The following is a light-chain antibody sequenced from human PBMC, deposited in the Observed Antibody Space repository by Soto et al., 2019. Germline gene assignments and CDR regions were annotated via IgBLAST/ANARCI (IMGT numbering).Light chain of an antibody. Sequence: IVMTQSPHSIAVSLGERATISCKSSQSVLYSSNNKNYLAWYQQKPGQSPKLLIYWASIRESGVPDRFSGSGSGTDFTLTISNLQAEDVAVYYCHQYLTNSWTFGQGTKVDIK. CDR2: WAS. J-gene: IGKJ1*01. CDR1: QSVLYSSNNKNY. CDR3: HQYLTNSWT. V-gene: IGKV4-1*01.